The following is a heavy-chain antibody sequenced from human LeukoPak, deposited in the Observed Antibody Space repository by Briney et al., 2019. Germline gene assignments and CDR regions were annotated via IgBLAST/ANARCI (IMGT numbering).Heavy chain of an antibody. J-gene: IGHJ6*02. CDR3: ARELLGPHFYGMDV. D-gene: IGHD3-3*02. V-gene: IGHV3-13*01. Sequence: GGSLRLSCAASGFTFSDYDMHWVRLVTGKGLEWVSAIHTSGLTYYANSVKGRFIISRDNGKDSLFLQMNSLRAGDTSVYYCARELLGPHFYGMDVWGQGTTVTVSS. CDR2: IHTSGLT. CDR1: GFTFSDYD.